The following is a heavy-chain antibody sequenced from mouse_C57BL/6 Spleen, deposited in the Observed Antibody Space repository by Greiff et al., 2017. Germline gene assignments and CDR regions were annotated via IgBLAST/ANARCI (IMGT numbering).Heavy chain of an antibody. CDR3: TRLLRANYYAMDY. J-gene: IGHJ4*01. CDR1: GFTFSSYA. D-gene: IGHD2-1*01. Sequence: EVNLVESGEGLVKPGGSLKLSCAASGFTFSSYAMSWVRQTPEKRLEWVAYISSGGDYIYYADTVKGRFTISRDNARNTLYLQMSSLKSEDTAMYYCTRLLRANYYAMDYWGQGTSVTVSS. CDR2: ISSGGDYI. V-gene: IGHV5-9-1*02.